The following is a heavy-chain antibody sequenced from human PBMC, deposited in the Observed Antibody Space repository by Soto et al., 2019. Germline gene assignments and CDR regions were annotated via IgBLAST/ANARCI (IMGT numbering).Heavy chain of an antibody. J-gene: IGHJ4*02. CDR2: IYYSGST. V-gene: IGHV4-31*03. CDR1: GNAITSGGHY. CDR3: AGHYSRWCLYNY. D-gene: IGHD6-13*01. Sequence: PSEPLSLRSHFSGNAITSGGHYLTRLHRRPGQGLEWIGIIYYSGSTSYHPSLKSRATISLDTSKNQFSLNLSSVTAADTAVYYCAGHYSRWCLYNYWGKGTWGTV.